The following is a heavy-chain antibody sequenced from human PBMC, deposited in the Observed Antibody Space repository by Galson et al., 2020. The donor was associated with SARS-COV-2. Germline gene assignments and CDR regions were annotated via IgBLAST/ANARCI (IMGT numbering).Heavy chain of an antibody. D-gene: IGHD3-3*01. V-gene: IGHV3-23*01. Sequence: GESLKISCAASGFTFSSYAMSWVRQAPGKGLEWVSAISGSGGSTYYADSVKGRFTISRDNSKHTLYLQMNSLRAEDTAVYYCAKPVFHGCRVVIIGRCGPIDYWGQGTLVTVSS. CDR3: AKPVFHGCRVVIIGRCGPIDY. J-gene: IGHJ4*02. CDR1: GFTFSSYA. CDR2: ISGSGGST.